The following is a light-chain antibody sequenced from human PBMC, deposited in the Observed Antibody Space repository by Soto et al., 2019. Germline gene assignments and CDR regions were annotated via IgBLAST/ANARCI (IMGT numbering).Light chain of an antibody. J-gene: IGKJ2*01. CDR3: QQYNHWPPNT. CDR2: DAS. Sequence: DIVMTQSPDTLSVSPGERATLSCRASESVRSNLAWYHQQRGQAPRLVIYDASTRATGVPARISGSGSGTEFTLPIISLQSEDLGVYYCQQYNHWPPNTFGQGTKLEIK. V-gene: IGKV3-15*01. CDR1: ESVRSN.